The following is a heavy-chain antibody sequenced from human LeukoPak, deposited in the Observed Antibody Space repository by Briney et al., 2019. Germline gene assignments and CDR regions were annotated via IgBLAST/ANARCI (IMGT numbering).Heavy chain of an antibody. CDR3: SRERGYAGTFDY. J-gene: IGHJ4*02. CDR2: VYTSGST. CDR1: GGSLSIGSYC. Sequence: SQTLSLTCTVSGGSLSIGSYCWGWIRQSAGKGLEWIGRVYTSGSTNYNPSLKSRVTISVDTPKNQFSLKLSSVSAADTAVYFWSRERGYAGTFDYWGQGTLVTVSS. D-gene: IGHD4-23*01. V-gene: IGHV4-61*02.